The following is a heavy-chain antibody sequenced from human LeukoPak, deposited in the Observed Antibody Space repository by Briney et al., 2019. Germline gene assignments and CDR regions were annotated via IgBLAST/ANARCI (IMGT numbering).Heavy chain of an antibody. Sequence: ASVKVSCKASGYTFTSYDINWVRQATGQGLEWMGWMNPNSGNTGYAQKFQGRVTMTRNTSISTAYMELSSLRAEDTAVYYCARAPTYGPGSSFDYWGQGTLVTVSS. CDR1: GYTFTSYD. CDR2: MNPNSGNT. D-gene: IGHD3-10*01. CDR3: ARAPTYGPGSSFDY. V-gene: IGHV1-8*01. J-gene: IGHJ4*02.